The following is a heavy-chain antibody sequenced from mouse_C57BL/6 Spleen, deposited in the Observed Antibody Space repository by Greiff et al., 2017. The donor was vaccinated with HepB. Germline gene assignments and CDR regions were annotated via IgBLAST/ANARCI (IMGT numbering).Heavy chain of an antibody. CDR2: IDPETGGT. CDR3: TNYSNQDYAMDY. V-gene: IGHV1-15*01. Sequence: VQLQQSGAELVRPGASVTLSCKASGYTFTDYEMHWVKQTPVHGLEWIGAIDPETGGTAYNQKFKGKAILTADKSSSTAYMELRSLTSEDSAVYYFTNYSNQDYAMDYWGQGTSVTVSS. D-gene: IGHD2-5*01. J-gene: IGHJ4*01. CDR1: GYTFTDYE.